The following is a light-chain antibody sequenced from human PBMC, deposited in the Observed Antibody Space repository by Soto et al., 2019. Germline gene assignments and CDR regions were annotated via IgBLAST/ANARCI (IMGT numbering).Light chain of an antibody. Sequence: EIMMTQSPATLSVSPGERATLSCRASQSVSNNLAWYQQKPGQAPRLLIYHASTRATGIPARFSGGGSGTDFTLTISGLQSEDFAVYYCQQYNKWPLTFGGGTKVETK. CDR3: QQYNKWPLT. CDR1: QSVSNN. V-gene: IGKV3-15*01. J-gene: IGKJ4*01. CDR2: HAS.